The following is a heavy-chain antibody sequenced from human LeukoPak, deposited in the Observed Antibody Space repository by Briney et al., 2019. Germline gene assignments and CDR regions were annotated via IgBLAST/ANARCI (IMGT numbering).Heavy chain of an antibody. J-gene: IGHJ4*02. D-gene: IGHD3-22*01. CDR1: GFTFSGSA. Sequence: GGSLRLSCAASGFTFSGSAMHWVRQASGKGLDWVGRIRSKANSYATTYAASVKGRFTISRDDSKNTAYLQMNSLTTEDTAVYYCTRPTYYYDSSGYYHDYWGQGTLVTVSS. CDR3: TRPTYYYDSSGYYHDY. V-gene: IGHV3-73*01. CDR2: IRSKANSYAT.